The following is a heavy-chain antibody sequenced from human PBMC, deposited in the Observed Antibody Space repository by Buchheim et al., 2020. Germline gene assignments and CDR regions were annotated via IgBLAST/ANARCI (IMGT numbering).Heavy chain of an antibody. CDR1: GFSFSTYG. J-gene: IGHJ4*02. D-gene: IGHD2-15*01. CDR3: AKGGDYDS. CDR2: ITSDGSNK. V-gene: IGHV3-30*18. Sequence: QVQLVESGGGVVQPGTSLRLSCAASGFSFSTYGIQWVRQAPGKGLEWVALITSDGSNKYYLDSVKGRCAISRDNSKNTVYMHMNSLRADDSGVYYCAKGGDYDSWGQGTL.